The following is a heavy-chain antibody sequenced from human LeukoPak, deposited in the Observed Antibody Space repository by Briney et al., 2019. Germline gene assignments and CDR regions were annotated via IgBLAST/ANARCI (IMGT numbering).Heavy chain of an antibody. CDR3: ARGSGKFRPMDV. CDR2: ISSSSSYI. Sequence: PGGSLRLSCAASGFTFSTYSMNSVRQAPGKGLDWVSSISSSSSYIYYADSVKGRFTISRDNAKNSLYLQMKSLTVEDTAVYYCARGSGKFRPMDVWGQGTTVTVSS. D-gene: IGHD3-10*01. CDR1: GFTFSTYS. V-gene: IGHV3-21*01. J-gene: IGHJ6*02.